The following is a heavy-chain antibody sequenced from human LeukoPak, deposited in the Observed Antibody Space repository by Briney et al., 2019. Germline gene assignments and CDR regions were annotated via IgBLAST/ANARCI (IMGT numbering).Heavy chain of an antibody. CDR3: ASSHVLRFLEWKDAFDI. CDR2: IYYSGST. J-gene: IGHJ3*02. D-gene: IGHD3-3*01. Sequence: SETLSLTCTVSGGSISSSSYYWGWIRQPPGKGLEWIGSIYYSGSTYYNLSLKSRVTISVDTSKNQFSLKLSSVTAADTAVYYCASSHVLRFLEWKDAFDIWGQGTMVTVSS. CDR1: GGSISSSSYY. V-gene: IGHV4-39*07.